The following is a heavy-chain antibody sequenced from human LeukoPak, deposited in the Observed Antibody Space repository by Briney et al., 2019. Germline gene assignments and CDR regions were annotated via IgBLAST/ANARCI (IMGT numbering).Heavy chain of an antibody. V-gene: IGHV4-39*02. CDR3: ARSNTVPNWFGP. CDR2: IYYNGIK. D-gene: IGHD4-11*01. J-gene: IGHJ5*02. CDR1: GGSISSSSYY. Sequence: SETLSLTCTVSGGSISSSSYYWGWIRQPPGTGLEWIGSIYYNGIKYYNPSLKSRVTMSVDTSDNHFSLKLSPVTAADTAVYYCARSNTVPNWFGPWGQGTRVTVSS.